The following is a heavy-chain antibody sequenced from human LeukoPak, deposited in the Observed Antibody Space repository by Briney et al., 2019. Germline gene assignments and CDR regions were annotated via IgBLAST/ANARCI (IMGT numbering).Heavy chain of an antibody. CDR1: GFTFSSYS. CDR3: ASRSSGYYYDY. D-gene: IGHD3-22*01. CDR2: ISSSSSYI. Sequence: GGSLRLSCAASGFTFSSYSMSWVRQAPGKGLEWVSSISSSSSYIYYADSVKGRFTISRDNAENSPYLQMNSLRAEDTAVYYCASRSSGYYYDYWGQGTLVTVSS. J-gene: IGHJ4*02. V-gene: IGHV3-21*01.